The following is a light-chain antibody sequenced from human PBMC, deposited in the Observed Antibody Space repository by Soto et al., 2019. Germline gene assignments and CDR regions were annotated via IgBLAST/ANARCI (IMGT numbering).Light chain of an antibody. CDR3: QQYYSTLT. Sequence: DIVMTQSPDALAVSLCARSTINCKSSQSVLYSSNTKNYLACYQQRPGQPPKLLIYWASTRESGVPDRFSGSGSGTDVTLTVSSLQAEDVAVYYGQQYYSTLTFGGGTKVAIK. CDR1: QSVLYSSNTKNY. V-gene: IGKV4-1*01. J-gene: IGKJ4*01. CDR2: WAS.